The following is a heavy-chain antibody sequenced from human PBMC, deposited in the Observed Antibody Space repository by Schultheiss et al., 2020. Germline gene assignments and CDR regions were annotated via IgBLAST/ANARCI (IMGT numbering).Heavy chain of an antibody. Sequence: GGSLRLSCAASGFTFSSYAMSWVRQAPGKGLEWVSSISSSSSTIYYADSVKGRFTISRDNAKNSLYLQMNSLRAEDTAVYYCARFSRYSSGWYGLYGYWGQGTLVTVSS. CDR1: GFTFSSYA. V-gene: IGHV3-48*01. CDR3: ARFSRYSSGWYGLYGY. CDR2: ISSSSSTI. J-gene: IGHJ4*02. D-gene: IGHD6-19*01.